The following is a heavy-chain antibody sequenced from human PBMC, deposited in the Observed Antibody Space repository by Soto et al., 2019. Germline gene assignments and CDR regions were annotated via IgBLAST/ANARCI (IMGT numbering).Heavy chain of an antibody. D-gene: IGHD3-3*01. CDR3: AAVDPGYYEHQS. CDR1: VFTFTSSA. J-gene: IGHJ4*02. Sequence: ASVKVSCKASVFTFTSSALQWVRQARGQRLEWIGWIVVGSGNTNDAQKFQERVTITRDMTTSKAYMGLSSLRSEDTDVYYCAAVDPGYYEHQSWGQGTRVTVS. CDR2: IVVGSGNT. V-gene: IGHV1-58*01.